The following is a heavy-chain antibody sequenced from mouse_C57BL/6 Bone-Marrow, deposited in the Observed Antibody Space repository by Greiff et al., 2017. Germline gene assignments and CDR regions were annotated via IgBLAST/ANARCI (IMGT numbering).Heavy chain of an antibody. CDR3: ARDPYYYGFAY. V-gene: IGHV5-4*01. CDR1: GFTFSSYA. Sequence: EVQVVESGGGLVKPGGSLKLSCAASGFTFSSYAMSWVRQTPEKRLEWVATISDGGSYTYSPDNVKGRFTISRDNAKNNLYLQMSHLKSEDTAMYYCARDPYYYGFAYWGQGTLVTVSA. J-gene: IGHJ3*01. D-gene: IGHD1-1*01. CDR2: ISDGGSYT.